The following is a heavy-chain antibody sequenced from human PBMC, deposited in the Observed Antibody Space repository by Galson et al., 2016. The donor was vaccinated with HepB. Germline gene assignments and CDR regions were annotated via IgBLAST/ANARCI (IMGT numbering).Heavy chain of an antibody. D-gene: IGHD6-19*01. Sequence: SLRLSCAGSGFTVSTYNIHWVRQAPGKWPEWIAFTSSSRGVTFYADSVKGRFTISRDNANNSLYLQMNSLRDEDTAVYYCASTGGWFPNWGQGTLVTVSS. CDR1: GFTVSTYN. CDR3: ASTGGWFPN. J-gene: IGHJ4*02. CDR2: TSSSRGVT. V-gene: IGHV3-48*02.